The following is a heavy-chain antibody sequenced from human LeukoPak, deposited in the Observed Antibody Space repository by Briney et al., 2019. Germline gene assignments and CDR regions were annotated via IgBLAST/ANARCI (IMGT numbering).Heavy chain of an antibody. Sequence: SETLSLTCTVSGGSISSGSYYWSWIGQPAGKGLEWIGRIYTSGSTIYNPSLKSRVTISLDTSKNQFSLKLSSVTAADTAVYYCARDSSLSGWFDPWGQGTLVTVSS. V-gene: IGHV4-61*02. D-gene: IGHD3-10*01. CDR2: IYTSGST. CDR3: ARDSSLSGWFDP. CDR1: GGSISSGSYY. J-gene: IGHJ5*02.